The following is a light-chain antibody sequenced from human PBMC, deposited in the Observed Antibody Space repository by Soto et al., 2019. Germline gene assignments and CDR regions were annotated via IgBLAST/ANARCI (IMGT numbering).Light chain of an antibody. J-gene: IGKJ4*01. Sequence: EIVLTQSPGTLSLSPGERATLSCRASQSVSSSYLAWYQQKPGQAPRLLIYGASSRATGIPDRFSGSGSGTDFTLTISRLEPEDFAVYYCQQDGSEPLTFGGGTVVDIK. CDR2: GAS. CDR1: QSVSSSY. V-gene: IGKV3-20*01. CDR3: QQDGSEPLT.